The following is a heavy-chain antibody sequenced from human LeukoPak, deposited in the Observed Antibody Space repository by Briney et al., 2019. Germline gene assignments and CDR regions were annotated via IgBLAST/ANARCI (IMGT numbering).Heavy chain of an antibody. D-gene: IGHD3-22*01. J-gene: IGHJ4*02. CDR3: AREFLAVDSSGYYYKSFDY. Sequence: SVKVSCKASGGTFSSYAISWVRQAPGQGLEWMGGIIPIFGTANYAQKFQGRVTITADESTSTAYMELSSLRSDDTAVYYCAREFLAVDSSGYYYKSFDYWGQGTLVTVSS. CDR1: GGTFSSYA. V-gene: IGHV1-69*13. CDR2: IIPIFGTA.